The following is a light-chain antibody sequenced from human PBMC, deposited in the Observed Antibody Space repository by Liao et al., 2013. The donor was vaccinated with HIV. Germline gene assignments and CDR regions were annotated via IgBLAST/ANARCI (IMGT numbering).Light chain of an antibody. CDR1: NIGSKS. V-gene: IGLV3-21*01. J-gene: IGLJ2*01. CDR3: QAWDSTTVV. Sequence: SYVLTQPPSVSVAPGKTARITCGGNNIGSKSVHWYQQKPGQSPVMVIYQDNKRPSGIPERFSGSNSGNTATLTISGTQALDEADYFCQAWDSTTVVFGGGTLLTVL. CDR2: QDN.